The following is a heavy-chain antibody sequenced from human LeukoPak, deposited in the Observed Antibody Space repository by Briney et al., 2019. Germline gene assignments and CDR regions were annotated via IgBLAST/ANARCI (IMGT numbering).Heavy chain of an antibody. V-gene: IGHV1-8*01. J-gene: IGHJ6*04. D-gene: IGHD2-2*01. CDR1: GYTFTSYD. CDR3: AKARGLYCSSTSCYDCDV. Sequence: ASVRVSCKAFGYTFTSYDINWVRQAPGQGLEWMGWMNPNSGNTGYAQKFQGRVTMTRNTSISTAYMELSRLRSDDTAVYYCAKARGLYCSSTSCYDCDVWGKGTTVTVSS. CDR2: MNPNSGNT.